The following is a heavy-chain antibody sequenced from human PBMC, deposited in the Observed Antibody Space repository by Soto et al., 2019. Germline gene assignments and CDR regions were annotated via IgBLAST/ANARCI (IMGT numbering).Heavy chain of an antibody. J-gene: IGHJ6*02. CDR1: GGTFSSYA. V-gene: IGHV1-69*01. CDR2: IIPIFGTA. Sequence: QVQLVQSGAEVKKPGSSVKVSCKASGGTFSSYAISWVRQAPGQGLEWMGGIIPIFGTANYAQKFQGRVTISAHESTCNAYMELSSLRSGDTAVYYCASTSHCNSTSCYTHYYYGMDVWGQGTTVTVAS. D-gene: IGHD2-2*02. CDR3: ASTSHCNSTSCYTHYYYGMDV.